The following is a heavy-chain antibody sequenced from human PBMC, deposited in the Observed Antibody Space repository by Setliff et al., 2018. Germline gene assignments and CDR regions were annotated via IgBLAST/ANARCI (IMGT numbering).Heavy chain of an antibody. Sequence: SETLSLTCTVSGGSISSGDYYWSWIRQPPGKGLEWIGYIYYSGSTYYNPSLKSRVTISVDTSKNQFSLKLSSVTAADTAVYYCARSSPEIRKHNAFDIWGQGTMVTVSS. D-gene: IGHD6-6*01. J-gene: IGHJ3*02. CDR3: ARSSPEIRKHNAFDI. CDR1: GGSISSGDYY. V-gene: IGHV4-30-4*08. CDR2: IYYSGST.